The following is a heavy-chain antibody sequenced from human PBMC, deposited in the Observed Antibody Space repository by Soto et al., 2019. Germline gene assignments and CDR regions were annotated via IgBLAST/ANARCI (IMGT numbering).Heavy chain of an antibody. CDR3: AYSTGWYRLDV. D-gene: IGHD6-19*01. J-gene: IGHJ3*01. CDR1: GGSISTPYW. V-gene: IGHV4-4*02. CDR2: VYHSGGN. Sequence: QVHLQESGPGLVKPSGTLSLTCAVSGGSISTPYWWTWVRQPPGKELEWIGDVYHSGGNNYNPSLMSRVTISLDKSKNQFSLKMMSVTAADTAIYYCAYSTGWYRLDVWGRGTMVIVSS.